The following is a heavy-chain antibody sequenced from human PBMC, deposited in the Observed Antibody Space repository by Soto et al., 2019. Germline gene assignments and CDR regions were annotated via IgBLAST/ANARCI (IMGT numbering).Heavy chain of an antibody. CDR2: ISAYNGNT. Sequence: QVQLVQSGAEVKKPGASVKVSCKASGYTFTSYGISWVRKAPGQGLERMGWISAYNGNTNYAQKLHGRVTMTTDPSTSTVYIELRSLRSDDTAVYYCSIDLITMIVVVIDAFDIWGQGTMVTVSS. CDR3: SIDLITMIVVVIDAFDI. D-gene: IGHD3-22*01. V-gene: IGHV1-18*04. J-gene: IGHJ3*02. CDR1: GYTFTSYG.